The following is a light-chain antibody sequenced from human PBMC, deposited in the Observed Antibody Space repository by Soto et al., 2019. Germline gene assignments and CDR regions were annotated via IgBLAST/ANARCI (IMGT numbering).Light chain of an antibody. CDR1: QSVSSSY. V-gene: IGKV3-20*01. CDR3: KTYGSSRIP. CDR2: GGY. Sequence: GWTQTPGTMSLASEERATLSRRASQSVSSSYLAWYQQKPGQAPRILIHGGYSRATGMAGRISGSGYGTFLSLAISRLEPEDFAGYCCKTYGSSRIPFAQGRRLEIK. J-gene: IGKJ5*01.